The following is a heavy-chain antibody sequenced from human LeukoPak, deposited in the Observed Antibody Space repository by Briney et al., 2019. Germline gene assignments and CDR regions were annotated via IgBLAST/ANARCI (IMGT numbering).Heavy chain of an antibody. J-gene: IGHJ4*02. CDR2: INPNSGGT. CDR1: GYTFTGYY. Sequence: GASVKISCKASGYTFTGYYMHWVRQAPGQGLEWMGRINPNSGGTNYAQKFQGRVTMTRDTSISTAYMELSRLRSDDTAVYYCESFFTAMEIDYWGQGTLVTVSS. V-gene: IGHV1-2*06. D-gene: IGHD5-18*01. CDR3: ESFFTAMEIDY.